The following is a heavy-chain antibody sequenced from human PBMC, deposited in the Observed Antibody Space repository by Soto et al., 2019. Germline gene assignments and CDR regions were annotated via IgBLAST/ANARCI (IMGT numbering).Heavy chain of an antibody. D-gene: IGHD4-17*01. CDR2: IYYSGST. V-gene: IGHV4-59*01. CDR1: GGSISSYY. J-gene: IGHJ4*02. Sequence: PSETLSLTCTVSGGSISSYYGSWIRQPPGKGLEWIGYIYYSGSTNYNPSLKSRVTISVDTPKNQFSLKLSSVTAADTAVYYCARESYGDYSYFDYWGQGTLVTVSS. CDR3: ARESYGDYSYFDY.